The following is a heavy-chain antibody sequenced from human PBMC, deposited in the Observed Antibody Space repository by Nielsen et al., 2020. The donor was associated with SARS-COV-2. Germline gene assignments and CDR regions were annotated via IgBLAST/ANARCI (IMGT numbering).Heavy chain of an antibody. V-gene: IGHV1-46*01. CDR3: ARDGARALDY. Sequence: ASVKVSCKASGGTFSSYAISWVRQAPGQGLEWMGILKPSAGSTTFADKFQGRVTMTRDTSTSTVYMELSSLRPEDTAVYYCARDGARALDYWGQGTLLIVSS. CDR1: GGTFSSYA. J-gene: IGHJ4*02. D-gene: IGHD4/OR15-4a*01. CDR2: LKPSAGST.